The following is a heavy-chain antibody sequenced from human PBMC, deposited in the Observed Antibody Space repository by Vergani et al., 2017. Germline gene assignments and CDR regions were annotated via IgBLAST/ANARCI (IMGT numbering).Heavy chain of an antibody. CDR2: IKNTGDST. V-gene: IGHV3-23*01. J-gene: IGHJ3*02. CDR1: GFTFSSHA. D-gene: IGHD3-10*01. Sequence: EVQLLQSEGAVVQPGGSLRLSCVASGFTFSSHAMSWVRQGHGQGLEWVSSIKNTGDSTHYADSVKGRFTISRDNSKNTLYLQMNSLRAEDTAVYYCAKDLSQXYYGSGRADDAFDIWGQGTMVTVSS. CDR3: AKDLSQXYYGSGRADDAFDI.